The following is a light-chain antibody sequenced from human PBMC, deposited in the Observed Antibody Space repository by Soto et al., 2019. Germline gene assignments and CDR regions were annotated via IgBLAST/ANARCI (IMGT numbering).Light chain of an antibody. J-gene: IGKJ2*01. CDR1: QTITGY. V-gene: IGKV1-39*01. CDR3: QQSHGIPYT. Sequence: DIQMTQSPSSLSASVGDRVTITCRASQTITGYLNWYQQRPGKAPKLVIYAASSLQSGVPSRFSGSGSGTDFTLTINSLQPEDFATYYCQQSHGIPYTFGQGTKLEIK. CDR2: AAS.